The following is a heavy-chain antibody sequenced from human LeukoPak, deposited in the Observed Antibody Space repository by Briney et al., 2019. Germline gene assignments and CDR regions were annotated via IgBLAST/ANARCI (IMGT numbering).Heavy chain of an antibody. CDR3: AKIRIAAGDTDY. V-gene: IGHV3-23*01. CDR2: ISGSGIST. CDR1: GYTFSSYA. J-gene: IGHJ4*02. Sequence: GGSLRLSCAASGYTFSSYAMRWVRQAPGKGLEWVSSISGSGISTYYADSVKGRFTISRDNSKNTLYLQMNSLRAEDTALYYCAKIRIAAGDTDYWGQGTLVTVSS. D-gene: IGHD6-13*01.